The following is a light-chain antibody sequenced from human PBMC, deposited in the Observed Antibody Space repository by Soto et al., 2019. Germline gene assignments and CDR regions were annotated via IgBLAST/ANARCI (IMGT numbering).Light chain of an antibody. Sequence: DIQMTQSPSTLSGSVGDRVTITCRASQTISSWLAWYQQKPGKAPKLLIYKASTLKSGVPSRFSGSGSGTEFTLTISSLQPDDFATYYCQKYNNYSRTFGQGTKVEIK. CDR2: KAS. CDR3: QKYNNYSRT. J-gene: IGKJ1*01. V-gene: IGKV1-5*03. CDR1: QTISSW.